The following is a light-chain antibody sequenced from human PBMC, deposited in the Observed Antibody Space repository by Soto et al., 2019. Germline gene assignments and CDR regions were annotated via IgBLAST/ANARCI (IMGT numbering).Light chain of an antibody. J-gene: IGLJ1*01. CDR3: ATWDDRLRAYV. CDR1: SSNIGTYY. V-gene: IGLV1-47*01. Sequence: QSVLTQPPSASGTRGQRVTISCSGSSSNIGTYYVDWYQQLPGTAPKLLIHRNGQRPSGVPDRFPGSKSGTSASLAISGLRSEDEADYYCATWDDRLRAYVIGAATTSPS. CDR2: RNG.